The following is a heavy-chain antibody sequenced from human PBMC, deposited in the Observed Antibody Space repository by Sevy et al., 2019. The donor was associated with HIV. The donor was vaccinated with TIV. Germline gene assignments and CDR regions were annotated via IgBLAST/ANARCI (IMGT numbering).Heavy chain of an antibody. CDR1: GFTFSTYG. V-gene: IGHV3-30*02. CDR2: MRFDGTIK. D-gene: IGHD2-2*01. J-gene: IGHJ6*02. Sequence: GGSLRLSCAASGFTFSTYGMHWVRQAPGRGLEWVAFMRFDGTIKYHTDSVKGRFTISRDNSKNTLYLQMNSLKTEDTAVYFCAKVLHIVVVPAAIDYYYGMDVWGLGTTVTVSS. CDR3: AKVLHIVVVPAAIDYYYGMDV.